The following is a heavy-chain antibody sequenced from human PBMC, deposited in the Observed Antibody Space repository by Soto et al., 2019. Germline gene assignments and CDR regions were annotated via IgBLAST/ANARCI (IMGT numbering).Heavy chain of an antibody. V-gene: IGHV3-30*18. J-gene: IGHJ4*02. CDR1: GFTFSSYG. CDR3: AKDLIAFDY. D-gene: IGHD3-16*01. Sequence: PGGSLRLSCAASGFTFSSYGMHWVRQAPGKGLEWVAVISYDGSNKYYADSVEGRFTISRDNSKNTLYLQMNSLRAEDTAVYYCAKDLIAFDYRGQGTLVTVSS. CDR2: ISYDGSNK.